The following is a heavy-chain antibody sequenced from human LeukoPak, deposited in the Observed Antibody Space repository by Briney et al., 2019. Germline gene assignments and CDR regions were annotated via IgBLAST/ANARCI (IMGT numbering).Heavy chain of an antibody. J-gene: IGHJ4*02. CDR3: AKDAGIAVAFGYFDY. Sequence: GGSLRLSCAASGFTFDDYAMHWVRQAPGKGLEWVSGISWNSGSIGYADSVKGRFTISRDNAKNSLYLQMNSLRAEDMALYYCAKDAGIAVAFGYFDYWGQGTLVTVSS. D-gene: IGHD6-19*01. V-gene: IGHV3-9*03. CDR1: GFTFDDYA. CDR2: ISWNSGSI.